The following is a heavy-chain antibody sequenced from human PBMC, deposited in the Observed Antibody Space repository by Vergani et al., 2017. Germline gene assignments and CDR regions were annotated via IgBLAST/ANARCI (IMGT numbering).Heavy chain of an antibody. J-gene: IGHJ3*02. Sequence: QVQLQESGPGLVKPSQTLSLTCTVSGGSISSGSYYWSWIRQPAGKGLEWIGRIYTSGSTNYNPSLKSRVTISVDTSKNQFSLKLSSVTAADTAVYYCARDGDGYTVTKSFEIWGQGTMVTVSS. CDR1: GGSISSGSYY. V-gene: IGHV4-61*02. CDR2: IYTSGST. D-gene: IGHD5-24*01. CDR3: ARDGDGYTVTKSFEI.